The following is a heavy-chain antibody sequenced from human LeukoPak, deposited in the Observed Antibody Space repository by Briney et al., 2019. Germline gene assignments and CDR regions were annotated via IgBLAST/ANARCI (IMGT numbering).Heavy chain of an antibody. V-gene: IGHV3-7*01. Sequence: PGGSLRLSCAASGFTFSSYAMSWVRQAPGKGLEWVANIKQDGSEKYYVDSVKGRFTISRDNAKNSLYLQMNSLRAEDTAVYYCARAVDYTVDYYYYMDVWGKGTTVTVSS. CDR2: IKQDGSEK. J-gene: IGHJ6*03. D-gene: IGHD4-23*01. CDR3: ARAVDYTVDYYYYMDV. CDR1: GFTFSSYA.